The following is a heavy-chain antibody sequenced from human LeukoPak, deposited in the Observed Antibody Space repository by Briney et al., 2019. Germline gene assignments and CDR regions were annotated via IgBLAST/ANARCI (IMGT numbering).Heavy chain of an antibody. V-gene: IGHV3-53*01. CDR1: GFTVSSNY. D-gene: IGHD1-26*01. CDR2: IYSGGST. Sequence: GGSLRLSCAAPGFTVSSNYMSWVRQAPGKGLEWVSVIYSGGSTYYADSVKGRFTISRDNSKNTLYLQMNSLRAEDTAVYYCARGSGSYSYYFDYWGQGTLVTVSS. CDR3: ARGSGSYSYYFDY. J-gene: IGHJ4*02.